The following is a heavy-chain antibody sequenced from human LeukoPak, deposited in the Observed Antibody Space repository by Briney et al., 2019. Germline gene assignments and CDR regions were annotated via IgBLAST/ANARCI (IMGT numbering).Heavy chain of an antibody. V-gene: IGHV3-30*18. D-gene: IGHD2-15*01. CDR2: ISYDGSNK. CDR1: GFTFSSYG. CDR3: ANTWIGYCSGGSCYPDY. J-gene: IGHJ4*02. Sequence: GRSLRLSCAASGFTFSSYGMHWVRQAPGKGLEWVAVISYDGSNKYYADSVKGRFTISRDNSKNTLYLQMNSLRAEDTAVYYCANTWIGYCSGGSCYPDYWGQGTLVTVSS.